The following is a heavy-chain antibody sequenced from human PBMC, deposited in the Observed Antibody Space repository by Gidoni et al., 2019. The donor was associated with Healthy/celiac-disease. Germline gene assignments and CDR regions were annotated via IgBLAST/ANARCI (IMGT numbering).Heavy chain of an antibody. V-gene: IGHV3-23*01. CDR3: AKDLPGGYATIVVVPAAYGMDV. D-gene: IGHD2-2*01. Sequence: EVQLLASGGGLVQPGGSLRLSCAATGSTFSSYAMSRVRQAPGKGLEWVSAISGSGGSTYYADSVKGRFTISRDNSKNTLYLQMNSLRAEDTAVYYYAKDLPGGYATIVVVPAAYGMDVWGQGTTVTVSS. CDR2: ISGSGGST. CDR1: GSTFSSYA. J-gene: IGHJ6*02.